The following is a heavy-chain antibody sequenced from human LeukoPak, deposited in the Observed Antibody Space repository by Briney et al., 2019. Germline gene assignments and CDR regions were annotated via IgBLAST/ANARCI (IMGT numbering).Heavy chain of an antibody. CDR3: ATARPGYSSGWYRVGFGRDLDY. Sequence: ASVKVSCKVSGYTLTELSMHWVRQAPGKELVWMGGFHPEDGERIYAQKFKGRVTMTEDTSTDTAYMELSGLRSEDTAVYYCATARPGYSSGWYRVGFGRDLDYWGQGTLVTVSS. J-gene: IGHJ4*02. CDR2: FHPEDGER. CDR1: GYTLTELS. V-gene: IGHV1-24*01. D-gene: IGHD6-19*01.